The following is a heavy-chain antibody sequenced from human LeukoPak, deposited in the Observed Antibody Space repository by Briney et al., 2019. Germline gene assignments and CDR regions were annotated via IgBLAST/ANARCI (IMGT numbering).Heavy chain of an antibody. V-gene: IGHV1-69*06. CDR1: GYTFTSYD. D-gene: IGHD3-22*01. J-gene: IGHJ4*02. CDR3: AREVDTSGYYYFDY. Sequence: GASVKVSCKASGYTFTSYDINWVRQAPGQGLEWLGGIIPIFGTANYAQKFQGRVTITADKSTTTAYMELSSLRSEDTAVYYCAREVDTSGYYYFDYWGQGTLVTVSS. CDR2: IIPIFGTA.